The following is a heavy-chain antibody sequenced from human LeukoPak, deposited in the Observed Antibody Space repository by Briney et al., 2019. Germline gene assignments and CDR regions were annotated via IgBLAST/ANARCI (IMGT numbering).Heavy chain of an antibody. CDR1: GYTFTGYY. CDR3: ARAGGDYGDYYHYYYNMDV. Sequence: GASVKVSCKASGYTFTGYYMHWVRQAPGQGLEWMGRINPNSGGTNYAQKFQGRVTMTRDTSINTAYMELSSLTSEDTAVYYCARAGGDYGDYYHYYYNMDVWGSGTTATVSS. CDR2: INPNSGGT. D-gene: IGHD4-17*01. J-gene: IGHJ6*03. V-gene: IGHV1-2*06.